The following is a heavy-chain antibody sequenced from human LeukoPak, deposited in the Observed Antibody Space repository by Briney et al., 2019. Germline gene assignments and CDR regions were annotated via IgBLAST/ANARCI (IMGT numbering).Heavy chain of an antibody. V-gene: IGHV4-39*01. D-gene: IGHD3-22*01. CDR2: IYYSGST. CDR1: GGSISSNSYY. Sequence: SETLSLTCTVSGGSISSNSYYWGWIRQPPGKGLEWIGSIYYSGSTYYNPSLKSRVTISVDTSKNQFSLKLSSVTAADTAVYYCARHPDYYDSSGYYYPDAFDIWGQGTMVTVSS. CDR3: ARHPDYYDSSGYYYPDAFDI. J-gene: IGHJ3*02.